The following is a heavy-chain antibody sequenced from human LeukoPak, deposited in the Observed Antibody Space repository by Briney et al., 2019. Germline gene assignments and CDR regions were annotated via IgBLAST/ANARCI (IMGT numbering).Heavy chain of an antibody. CDR1: GYIFSTYQ. Sequence: WASVKVSCKASGYIFSTYQMHWVRQAPGQGLEWMGEINPSAGSTTYAQKFQGRVSMTRDTSTSTVYMELSSLRFEDTAVYYCARQYYAAQYGMDVWGQGTTVTVSS. J-gene: IGHJ6*02. D-gene: IGHD3-3*01. CDR3: ARQYYAAQYGMDV. CDR2: INPSAGST. V-gene: IGHV1-46*01.